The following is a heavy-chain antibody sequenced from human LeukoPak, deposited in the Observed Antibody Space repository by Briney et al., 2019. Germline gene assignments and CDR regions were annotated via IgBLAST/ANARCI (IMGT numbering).Heavy chain of an antibody. CDR3: ARDRRLTGDDY. CDR1: GFTVSSNY. J-gene: IGHJ4*02. D-gene: IGHD7-27*01. V-gene: IGHV3-66*02. CDR2: IYSGGST. Sequence: PGGSLRLSCAASGFTVSSNYMSWVRQAPGKGLEWVSVIYSGGSTYYADSVKGRFTISRDSSKNTLYLQMNSLRAEDTAVYYCARDRRLTGDDYWGQGTLVTVSS.